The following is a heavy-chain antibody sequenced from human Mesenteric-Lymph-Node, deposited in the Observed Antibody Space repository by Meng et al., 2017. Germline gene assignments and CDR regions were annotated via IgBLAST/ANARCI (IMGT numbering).Heavy chain of an antibody. CDR2: IYPGDSDT. CDR1: GYSFTSYW. CDR3: ARQGPGKYCSSTSCYRSTLENYYYYGMDV. D-gene: IGHD2-2*01. V-gene: IGHV5-51*01. J-gene: IGHJ6*02. Sequence: GGSLRLSCKGSGYSFTSYWIGWVRQMPGKGLEWMGIIYPGDSDTRYSPSFQGQVTISADKSISTAYLQWSSLKASDTAMYYCARQGPGKYCSSTSCYRSTLENYYYYGMDVWGQGTTVTVSS.